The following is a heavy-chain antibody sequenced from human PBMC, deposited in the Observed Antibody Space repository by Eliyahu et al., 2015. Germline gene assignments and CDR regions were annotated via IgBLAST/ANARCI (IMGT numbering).Heavy chain of an antibody. CDR2: INHSGST. CDR3: ARLRGVTTFDY. J-gene: IGHJ4*02. CDR1: GGSFSGYY. V-gene: IGHV4-34*01. Sequence: QVQLQQWGAGLLKPSEXLSLTCAVYGGSFSGYYWSWIRQPPGKGLEWIGEINHSGSTNYNPSLKSRVTISVDTSKNQFSLKLSSVTAADTAVYYCARLRGVTTFDYWGQGTLVTVSS. D-gene: IGHD4-17*01.